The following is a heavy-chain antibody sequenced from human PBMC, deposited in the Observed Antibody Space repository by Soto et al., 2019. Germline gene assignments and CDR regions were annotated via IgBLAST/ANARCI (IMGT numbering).Heavy chain of an antibody. V-gene: IGHV4-61*01. D-gene: IGHD5-18*01. CDR2: IYTSGST. J-gene: IGHJ4*02. CDR1: GGSVSSGSYN. Sequence: QVQLQESGPGLVKPSETLSLTCTVSGGSVSSGSYNWSWIRQRPGKGLEWIGHIYTSGSTNHNPSLNRRVTMSVDTSKKQFSLKLRSVTAADTAVYYCARGYSYGETFDYWGQRTLVTVSS. CDR3: ARGYSYGETFDY.